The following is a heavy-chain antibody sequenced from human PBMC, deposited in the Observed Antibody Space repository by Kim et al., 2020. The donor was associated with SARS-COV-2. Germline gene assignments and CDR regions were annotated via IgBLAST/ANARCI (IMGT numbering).Heavy chain of an antibody. CDR2: TRNKANSYTT. V-gene: IGHV3-72*01. CDR1: GFTFSDHY. D-gene: IGHD2-2*01. Sequence: GGSLRLSCAASGFTFSDHYMDWVRQAPGKGLEWVGRTRNKANSYTTEYAASVKGRFTISRDDSKNSLYLQMNSLKTEDTAVYYCAREGCRSSTSCHGDFDYWGQGTLVTVSS. CDR3: AREGCRSSTSCHGDFDY. J-gene: IGHJ4*02.